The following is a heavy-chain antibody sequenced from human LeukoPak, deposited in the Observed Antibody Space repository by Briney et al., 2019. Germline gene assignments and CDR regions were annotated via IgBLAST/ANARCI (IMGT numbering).Heavy chain of an antibody. CDR2: ITPIFGTP. CDR1: GGTFSSYA. Sequence: GASVKVSCKASGGTFSSYAISWVRQAPGQGLEWMGEITPIFGTPDYAQKFQGRLTITADESTTTTYMEQSSLRSEDTAIYYCARNSRVVSTSGLNYWGQGTLVTVSS. J-gene: IGHJ4*02. CDR3: ARNSRVVSTSGLNY. D-gene: IGHD4-23*01. V-gene: IGHV1-69*13.